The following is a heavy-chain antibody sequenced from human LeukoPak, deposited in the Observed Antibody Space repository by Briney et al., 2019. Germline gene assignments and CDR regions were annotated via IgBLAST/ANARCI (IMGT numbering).Heavy chain of an antibody. Sequence: AETLSLTCAVYGGSFSGYYWSWVRQPPGKGLEWVGEINHSGSTNYNPSLKSRVTISVDTSKNQFSLKLSSVTAADTAVYYCARFGSGWHYFDYWGQGTLVTVSS. J-gene: IGHJ4*02. D-gene: IGHD6-19*01. CDR3: ARFGSGWHYFDY. CDR2: INHSGST. CDR1: GGSFSGYY. V-gene: IGHV4-34*01.